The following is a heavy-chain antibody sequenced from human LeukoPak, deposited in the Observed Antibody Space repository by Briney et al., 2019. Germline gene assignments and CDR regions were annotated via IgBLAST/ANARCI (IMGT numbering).Heavy chain of an antibody. D-gene: IGHD3-22*01. CDR3: TRASMIVVVPDY. Sequence: GGSLRLSCTASGFTFCDYAMSWFRQAPGKGLEWVGFIRSKAYGGTTEYAASVKGRFTISRDDSKSIAYLQMNSLKTEDTAVYYCTRASMIVVVPDYWGQGTLVTVSS. CDR1: GFTFCDYA. V-gene: IGHV3-49*03. J-gene: IGHJ4*02. CDR2: IRSKAYGGTT.